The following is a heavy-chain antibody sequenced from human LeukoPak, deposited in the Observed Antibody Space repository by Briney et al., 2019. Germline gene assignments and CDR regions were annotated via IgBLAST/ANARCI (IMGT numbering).Heavy chain of an antibody. J-gene: IGHJ4*02. CDR1: GFTFSSYW. CDR2: INSHGSST. V-gene: IGHV3-74*01. D-gene: IGHD6-19*01. Sequence: HPGGSLRLSCEAPGFTFSSYWMHWVRQAPGKGLVWVSRINSHGSSTTYADSVKGRFTISRDNAKNTLYLQMNSLRAQDTAVYYCARSSPGIAVAGSGYWPQGPLLTLPT. CDR3: ARSSPGIAVAGSGY.